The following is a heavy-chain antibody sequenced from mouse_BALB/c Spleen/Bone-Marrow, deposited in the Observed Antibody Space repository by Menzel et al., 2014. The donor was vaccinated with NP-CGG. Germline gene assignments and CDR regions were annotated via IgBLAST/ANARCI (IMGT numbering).Heavy chain of an antibody. Sequence: QVHVKQSGAELAKPGAAVKMSCKASGYTFSTYWMHWVKQRPGQGLEWIGYINPTTDYTEYNQKFKDEATLTADRSSSTAYMQLSSLTSEDSAVYYCARDVDYWGQGTTLTVSS. CDR1: GYTFSTYW. J-gene: IGHJ2*01. CDR2: INPTTDYT. CDR3: ARDVDY. V-gene: IGHV1-7*01.